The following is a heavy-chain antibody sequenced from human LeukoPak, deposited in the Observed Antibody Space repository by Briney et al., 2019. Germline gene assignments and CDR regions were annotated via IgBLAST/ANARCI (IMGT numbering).Heavy chain of an antibody. CDR3: ARLGVSSAAFDI. D-gene: IGHD3-16*01. V-gene: IGHV4-61*01. J-gene: IGHJ3*02. CDR1: GGSVSSKTYY. CDR2: IYYSGST. Sequence: SETLSLTCTVSGGSVSSKTYYWSWIRQPPGKGQAWIGYIYYSGSTNYNPSLKSRVTISVDTSKTQFSLKLSSVTAADTAVYYCARLGVSSAAFDIWGQGTMVTVSS.